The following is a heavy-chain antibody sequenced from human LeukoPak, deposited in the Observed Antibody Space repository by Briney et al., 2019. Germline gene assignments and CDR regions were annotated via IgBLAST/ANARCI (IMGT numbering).Heavy chain of an antibody. V-gene: IGHV4-59*01. CDR3: ARGQGSGSSWAFDY. J-gene: IGHJ4*02. CDR1: GDSIRSYS. D-gene: IGHD1-26*01. Sequence: KPSETLSLTCSVSGDSIRSYSWSWIRQPPGKGLEWIGYIHYSESSTYNPSLKNRVTISADPSKHQLSLSLSSVTAADTAVYYCARGQGSGSSWAFDYWGQGTLVTVSS. CDR2: IHYSESS.